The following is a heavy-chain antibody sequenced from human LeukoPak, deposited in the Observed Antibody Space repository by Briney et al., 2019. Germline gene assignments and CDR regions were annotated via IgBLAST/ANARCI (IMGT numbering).Heavy chain of an antibody. V-gene: IGHV1-2*02. CDR2: INPNSGGT. Sequence: GALVKVSCKASGYTFTGYYMHWVRQAPGQGLEWVGWINPNSGGTNYAQKFQGRVTMTRDTSISTVHMELSRLRSDDTAVYYCARDYFGSGSYLYFYMDVWRKGTTVTISS. CDR3: ARDYFGSGSYLYFYMDV. D-gene: IGHD3-10*01. CDR1: GYTFTGYY. J-gene: IGHJ6*03.